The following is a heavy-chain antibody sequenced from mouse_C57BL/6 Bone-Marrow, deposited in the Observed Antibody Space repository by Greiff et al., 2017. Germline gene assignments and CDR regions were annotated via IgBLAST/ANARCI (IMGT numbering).Heavy chain of an antibody. CDR2: INPSSGYT. Sequence: QVQLKQSGAELAKPGASVKLSCKASGYTFTSYWMHWVKQRPGQGLEWIGYINPSSGYTKYNQKFKDKATLTADKSSSTAYMQLSSLTYEDSAVYYCARSPRQRRLRGGYCDYGGRGTTLTVTS. CDR3: ARSPRQRRLRGGYCDY. CDR1: GYTFTSYW. D-gene: IGHD3-2*02. V-gene: IGHV1-7*01. J-gene: IGHJ2*01.